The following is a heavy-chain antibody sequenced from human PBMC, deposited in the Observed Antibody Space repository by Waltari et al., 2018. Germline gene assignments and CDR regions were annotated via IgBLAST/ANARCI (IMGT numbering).Heavy chain of an antibody. CDR3: ARVGAARDYFDY. V-gene: IGHV4-34*01. CDR2: INHSGST. J-gene: IGHJ4*02. D-gene: IGHD6-6*01. Sequence: QVQLQQWGAALLKPLETLSLPCADYGASFSRYYWSWIRPPPGKGLEWIGEINHSGSTNYNPSLKSRVAISVDTSKNQFSLKLSSVTAADTAVYYCARVGAARDYFDYWGQGTLVTVSS. CDR1: GASFSRYY.